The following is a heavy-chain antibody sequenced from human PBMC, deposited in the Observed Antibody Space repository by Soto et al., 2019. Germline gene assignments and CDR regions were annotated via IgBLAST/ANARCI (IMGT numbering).Heavy chain of an antibody. CDR2: IIPLSATT. CDR1: GGTLSNNA. D-gene: IGHD2-2*01. V-gene: IGHV1-69*06. Sequence: QVQLVQSGTEVKKPGSSVKVSCKASGGTLSNNAISWVRQAPGQGLEWMGGIIPLSATTNYAQKFQGGVTITADRSTSTTYMELTSLTSEDTAVYYCARGLDDRGIVVVPAANHWYYGMDVWGQGTTVTVSS. J-gene: IGHJ6*02. CDR3: ARGLDDRGIVVVPAANHWYYGMDV.